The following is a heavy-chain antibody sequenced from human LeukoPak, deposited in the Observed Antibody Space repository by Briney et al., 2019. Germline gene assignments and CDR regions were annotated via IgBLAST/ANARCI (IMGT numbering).Heavy chain of an antibody. CDR1: GYTFTSYA. D-gene: IGHD2-15*01. CDR3: AREAPRLLNY. V-gene: IGHV1-2*02. CDR2: INPNSGGT. Sequence: ASVKVSCKASGYTFTSYAMNWVRQAPGQGLEWMGWINPNSGGTNYAQKFQGRVTMTRDTSISTAYMELSSLRSDDTAVYYCAREAPRLLNYWGQGTLVTVSS. J-gene: IGHJ4*02.